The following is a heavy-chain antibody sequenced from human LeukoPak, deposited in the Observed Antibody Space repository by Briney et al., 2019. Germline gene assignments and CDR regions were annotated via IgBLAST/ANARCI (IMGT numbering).Heavy chain of an antibody. CDR3: ARGYYDLLTGHVVTYYFDY. CDR1: GYTFTNYA. CDR2: INAGNGKT. J-gene: IGHJ4*02. D-gene: IGHD3-9*01. V-gene: IGHV1-3*01. Sequence: ASVKVSCKASGYTFTNYAVHWVRQAPGQRLEWMGWINAGNGKTNYSQKFQVRVTLTRDTSASTVYMELSSLRSEDTAVYYCARGYYDLLTGHVVTYYFDYWGQGTLVTVSS.